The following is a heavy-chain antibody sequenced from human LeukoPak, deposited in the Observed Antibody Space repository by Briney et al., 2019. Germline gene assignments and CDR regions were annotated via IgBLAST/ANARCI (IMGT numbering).Heavy chain of an antibody. CDR2: MNPNSVNT. J-gene: IGHJ4*02. CDR3: ARKSGSYFGNKREFDY. Sequence: GASVKVSCKASGYTFTSYDINWVRQATGQGLEWMGWMNPNSVNTGYAQKFQGRVTMTRNTSISTAYMELSSLRSEDTAVYYCARKSGSYFGNKREFDYWGQGTLVTVSS. CDR1: GYTFTSYD. D-gene: IGHD1-26*01. V-gene: IGHV1-8*01.